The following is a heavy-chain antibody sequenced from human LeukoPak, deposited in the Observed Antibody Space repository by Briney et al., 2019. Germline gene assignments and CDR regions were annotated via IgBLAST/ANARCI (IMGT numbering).Heavy chain of an antibody. J-gene: IGHJ4*02. D-gene: IGHD3-22*01. CDR3: ARGEVYDSSGYMSS. CDR1: GFTFDDYT. Sequence: GGSLRLSCAASGFTFDDYTMHWVRQAPGKGLEWVSLISWDGGSTYYADSVKGRFTISRDNSKNSLYLQMNSLRTEDTALYYCARGEVYDSSGYMSSWGQGTLVTVSS. V-gene: IGHV3-43*01. CDR2: ISWDGGST.